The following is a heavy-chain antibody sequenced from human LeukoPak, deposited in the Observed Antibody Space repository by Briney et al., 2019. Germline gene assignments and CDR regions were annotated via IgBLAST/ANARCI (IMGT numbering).Heavy chain of an antibody. Sequence: PSETLSLTCTVTGGPITSDYWSWIRQPAGKGLEWIGRIFTGGSASYSPSLKSRVTMSLDTSKNQFSLKLSSVTAADTAVYFCSRGGANDLWGQGTLVTVPS. J-gene: IGHJ5*02. CDR1: GGPITSDY. CDR2: IFTGGSA. CDR3: SRGGANDL. D-gene: IGHD4/OR15-4a*01. V-gene: IGHV4-4*07.